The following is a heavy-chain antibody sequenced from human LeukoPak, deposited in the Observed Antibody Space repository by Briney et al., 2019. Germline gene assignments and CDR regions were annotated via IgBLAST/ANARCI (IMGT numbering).Heavy chain of an antibody. D-gene: IGHD2-15*01. CDR3: ARHVHGGSSHINAFDI. Sequence: SETLSLTCTVSGGSISGSSYYWGWIRQPPGKGLEWIGSIYYSGSTYYNPSLKSRVTISVDTSKNQFSLKLSSVTAADTAVYYCARHVHGGSSHINAFDIWGQGTMVTVSS. CDR2: IYYSGST. CDR1: GGSISGSSYY. J-gene: IGHJ3*02. V-gene: IGHV4-39*01.